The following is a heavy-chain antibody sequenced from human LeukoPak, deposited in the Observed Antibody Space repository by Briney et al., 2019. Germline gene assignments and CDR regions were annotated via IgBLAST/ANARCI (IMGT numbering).Heavy chain of an antibody. CDR1: GGSITTDY. Sequence: SETLSLSCTVSGGSITTDYWNWIRQPPGKGLEWIAYIYYSGTNTYNPSLQSRVTISENTSKNQVSLKLSSVTATDTAVYYCPRRGGSYTLDYWGQGALVTVSS. CDR2: IYYSGTN. CDR3: PRRGGSYTLDY. J-gene: IGHJ4*02. D-gene: IGHD1-26*01. V-gene: IGHV4-59*08.